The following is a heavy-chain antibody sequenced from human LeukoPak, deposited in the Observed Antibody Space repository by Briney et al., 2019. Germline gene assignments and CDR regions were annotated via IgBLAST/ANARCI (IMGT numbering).Heavy chain of an antibody. V-gene: IGHV1-18*01. D-gene: IGHD3-10*01. J-gene: IGHJ4*02. CDR2: ISAYNGNT. Sequence: ASVKVSCKASGYTFTSYDINWVRQATGQGLEWMGWISAYNGNTNYAQKLQGRVTMTTDTSTSTAYMELRSLRSDDTAVYYCTRVARGPPDYWGQGTLVTVSS. CDR3: TRVARGPPDY. CDR1: GYTFTSYD.